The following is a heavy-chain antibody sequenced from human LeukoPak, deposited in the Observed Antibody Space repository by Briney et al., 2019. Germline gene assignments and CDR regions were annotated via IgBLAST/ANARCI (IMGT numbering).Heavy chain of an antibody. D-gene: IGHD3-3*01. J-gene: IGHJ4*02. CDR3: AKDSTDWSGYYWYPFDY. CDR1: GFTFSSYA. CDR2: ISGSGGST. V-gene: IGHV3-23*01. Sequence: GGSLRLSCAASGFTFSSYAMSWVRQAPGKGLEWVSAISGSGGSTYYADSVKGRFTISRDNPKNTLYLQMNSLRAEDTAVYYCAKDSTDWSGYYWYPFDYWGQGTLVTVSS.